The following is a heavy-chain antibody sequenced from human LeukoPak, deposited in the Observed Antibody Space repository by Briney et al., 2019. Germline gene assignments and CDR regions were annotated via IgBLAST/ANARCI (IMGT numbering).Heavy chain of an antibody. V-gene: IGHV1-69*05. CDR3: ARTARSGYGRFDY. D-gene: IGHD3-3*01. Sequence: SVKVSCKASGGTFSSYAISWVRQAPGQGLEWMGRIIPIFGTANYAQKFQGRVTITTDESTSTAYMEVSSLRSEDTAVYYCARTARSGYGRFDYWGQGTLVTVSS. CDR1: GGTFSSYA. CDR2: IIPIFGTA. J-gene: IGHJ4*02.